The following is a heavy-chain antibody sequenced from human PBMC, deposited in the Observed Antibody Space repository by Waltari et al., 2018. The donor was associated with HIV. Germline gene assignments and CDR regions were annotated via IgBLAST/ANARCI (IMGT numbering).Heavy chain of an antibody. D-gene: IGHD6-19*01. CDR3: ATCNIGSGWYLKSPIRI. J-gene: IGHJ4*02. V-gene: IGHV3-23*01. CDR2: ITSSGGRT. CDR1: GLNFATSG. Sequence: VQMLESGGDLVQPGGSLRLSCAVSGLNFATSGLGWVRQAPGKGLEWMSAITSSGGRTYDAESVKGRFIISRDNSKKTVTLQLKNLRLGDTAMYYCATCNIGSGWYLKSPIRIWGQGTLVTVS.